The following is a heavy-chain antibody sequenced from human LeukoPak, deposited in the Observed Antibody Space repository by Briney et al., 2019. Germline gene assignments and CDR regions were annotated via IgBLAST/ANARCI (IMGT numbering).Heavy chain of an antibody. Sequence: PGGSLRLSCAASGFTFSSYAMSWVRQAPGKGLEWVSAISGSGGSTYYADSVKGRFTISRDNSKNTLYLQMNSLRAEDTAVYYCAKSPGYDFWSGYQYYFDYWGQGTLVTVSS. J-gene: IGHJ4*02. CDR1: GFTFSSYA. V-gene: IGHV3-23*01. CDR2: ISGSGGST. CDR3: AKSPGYDFWSGYQYYFDY. D-gene: IGHD3-3*01.